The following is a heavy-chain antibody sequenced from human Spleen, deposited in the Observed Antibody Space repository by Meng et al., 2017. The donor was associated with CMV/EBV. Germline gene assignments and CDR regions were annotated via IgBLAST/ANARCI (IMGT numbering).Heavy chain of an antibody. CDR3: ATSRDIVVVPAHYYYYGMDV. J-gene: IGHJ6*02. V-gene: IGHV3-23*01. CDR1: GFTFSSYA. D-gene: IGHD2-2*01. Sequence: GESLKISCAASGFTFSSYAMSWVRQAPGKGLEWVSAISGSGGSTYYADSVKGRFTISRDNSKNTLYLQMNSLRAEDTAVYYCATSRDIVVVPAHYYYYGMDVWGQGTTVTVSS. CDR2: ISGSGGST.